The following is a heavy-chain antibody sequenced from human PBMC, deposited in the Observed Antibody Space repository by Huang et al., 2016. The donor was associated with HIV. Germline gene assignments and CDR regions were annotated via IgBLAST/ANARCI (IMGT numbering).Heavy chain of an antibody. CDR2: VNHRGLS. CDR3: ARPRMTATSSDSTWSFFDS. Sequence: QVQLQQWGAGLLKPSGVLSLKCAVYGGSFSDYYWNWIRQSPGKGLEWIGEVNHRGLSTYNPSLRIRVTMSCDISKNQFSLNLTSLTVADTAVYYCARPRMTATSSDSTWSFFDSWGQGTLVIVSS. CDR1: GGSFSDYY. D-gene: IGHD2-21*02. V-gene: IGHV4-34*02. J-gene: IGHJ4*02.